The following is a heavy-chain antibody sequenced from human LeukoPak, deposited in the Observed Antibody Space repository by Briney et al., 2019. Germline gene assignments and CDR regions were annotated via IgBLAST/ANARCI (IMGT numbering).Heavy chain of an antibody. CDR2: INHSGST. CDR3: ARGGRWLQFYY. CDR1: GGSFSGYY. Sequence: SETLSLTCAVYGGSFSGYYWSWIHQPPGKGLEWIGEINHSGSTNYNPSPKSRVTISVDTSKNQFSLKLSSVTAADTAVYYCARGGRWLQFYYWGQGTLVTVSS. J-gene: IGHJ4*02. D-gene: IGHD5-12*01. V-gene: IGHV4-34*01.